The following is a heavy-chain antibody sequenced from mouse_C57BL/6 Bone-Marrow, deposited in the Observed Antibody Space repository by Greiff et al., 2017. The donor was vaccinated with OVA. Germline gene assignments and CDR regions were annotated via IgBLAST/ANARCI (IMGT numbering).Heavy chain of an antibody. CDR1: GFTFSSYT. Sequence: EVQGVESGGGLVKPGGSLKLSCAASGFTFSSYTMSWVRQTPEKRLEWVATISGGGGNTYYPDSVKGRFTISRDNAKNTLYLQMSSLRSEDTALYYCARHKDYYGSSDYWGQGTTLTVSS. V-gene: IGHV5-9*01. D-gene: IGHD1-1*01. J-gene: IGHJ2*01. CDR2: ISGGGGNT. CDR3: ARHKDYYGSSDY.